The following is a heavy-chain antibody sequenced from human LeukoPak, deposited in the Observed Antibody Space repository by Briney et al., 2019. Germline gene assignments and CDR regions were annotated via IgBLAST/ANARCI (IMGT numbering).Heavy chain of an antibody. Sequence: PGGSLRLSCAASGFTFSSYSMTWVRQAPGKGLEWVSSISSSSSYIYYADSVKGRFTISRDNAKNSLYLQMNSLRAEDTAVYYCARLGVLGSVDYYDSSGYLGYYFDYWGQGTLVTVSS. D-gene: IGHD3-22*01. CDR3: ARLGVLGSVDYYDSSGYLGYYFDY. J-gene: IGHJ4*02. CDR2: ISSSSSYI. CDR1: GFTFSSYS. V-gene: IGHV3-21*01.